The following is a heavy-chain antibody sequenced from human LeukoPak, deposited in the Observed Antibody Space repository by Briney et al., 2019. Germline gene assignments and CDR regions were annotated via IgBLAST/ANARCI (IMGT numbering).Heavy chain of an antibody. CDR1: GFPFSAFT. CDR2: ISSSFGYT. J-gene: IGHJ4*02. Sequence: GGSLRLSCAASGFPFSAFTMNWVRQAPGKGLEWVSSISSSFGYTYYADSVKGRFTISRDNAKNSLYLQMNSLRAEDTAVYYCARGGHAYYDFWSGQTPHFDYWGQGTLVTVSS. V-gene: IGHV3-21*01. D-gene: IGHD3-3*01. CDR3: ARGGHAYYDFWSGQTPHFDY.